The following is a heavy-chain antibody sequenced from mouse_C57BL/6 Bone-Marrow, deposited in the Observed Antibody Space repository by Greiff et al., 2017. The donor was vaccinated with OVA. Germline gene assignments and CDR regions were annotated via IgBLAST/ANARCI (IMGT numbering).Heavy chain of an antibody. CDR3: AREGGNGYPYYYAMDY. D-gene: IGHD2-2*01. V-gene: IGHV1-50*01. CDR2: IDPSDSYT. CDR1: GYTFTSYW. Sequence: QVQLQQPGAELVKPGASVKLSCKASGYTFTSYWMQWVKQRPGQGLEWIGEIDPSDSYTNYNQKFKGKATLTVDTSSSTAYMQLSSLTSDDSAVYYCAREGGNGYPYYYAMDYWGQGTSVTVSS. J-gene: IGHJ4*01.